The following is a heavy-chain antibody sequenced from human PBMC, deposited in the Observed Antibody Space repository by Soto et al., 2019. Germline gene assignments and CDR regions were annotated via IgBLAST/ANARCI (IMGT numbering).Heavy chain of an antibody. V-gene: IGHV3-30*18. Sequence: GSLRLSCAGSGLTFSTYGMHWVRQAPGKGLEWVAVISYDGSNKYYADSVKGRFTISRDNSKNTLSLQMNSLRAEDTAVYYCAKASGGGSCYSCYFDYWGQGTLVTVSS. J-gene: IGHJ4*02. D-gene: IGHD2-15*01. CDR2: ISYDGSNK. CDR1: GLTFSTYG. CDR3: AKASGGGSCYSCYFDY.